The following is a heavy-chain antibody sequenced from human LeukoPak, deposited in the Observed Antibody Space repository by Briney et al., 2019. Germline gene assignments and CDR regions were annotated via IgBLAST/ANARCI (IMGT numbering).Heavy chain of an antibody. CDR1: GGSISSYY. J-gene: IGHJ4*02. CDR3: ARRVEYSYALDY. Sequence: SETLSLTCTVSGGSISSYYWSWIRQPPGEGLEWIGYIYTSGSTNYNPSLKSQVTISVDTSKNQFSLKLSSVTAADTAVYYCARRVEYSYALDYWGQGTLVTVSS. CDR2: IYTSGST. D-gene: IGHD5-18*01. V-gene: IGHV4-4*09.